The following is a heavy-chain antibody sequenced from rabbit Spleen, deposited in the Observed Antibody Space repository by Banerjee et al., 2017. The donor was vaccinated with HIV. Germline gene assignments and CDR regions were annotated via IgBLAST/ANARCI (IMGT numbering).Heavy chain of an antibody. CDR1: GVSFSSSSY. CDR3: ARDTASSFSSYGMDL. D-gene: IGHD8-1*01. V-gene: IGHV1S45*01. CDR2: IDAGSSGFT. Sequence: QEQLVEYGGGLVQPEGSLTLTCTASGVSFSSSSYMCWVRQAPGKGLEWIACIDAGSSGFTYFASWAKGRFTISKPSSTTVTLQMTRLSAADTATYFCARDTASSFSSYGMDLWGQGTLVTVS. J-gene: IGHJ3*01.